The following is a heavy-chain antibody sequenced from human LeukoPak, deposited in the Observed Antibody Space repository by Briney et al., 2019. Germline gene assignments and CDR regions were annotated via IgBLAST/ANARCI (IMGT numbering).Heavy chain of an antibody. J-gene: IGHJ4*02. V-gene: IGHV4-39*01. CDR2: IYYSGST. CDR3: ASPGSTDY. D-gene: IGHD2/OR15-2a*01. CDR1: GGSISSSSYY. Sequence: SETLSLTCTVSGGSISSSSYYWGWIRQPPGKGLEWIGSIYYSGSTYYNPSLKSRVTISVDTSKDQFSLKLSPVTAADTAVYYCASPGSTDYWGQGTLVTVSS.